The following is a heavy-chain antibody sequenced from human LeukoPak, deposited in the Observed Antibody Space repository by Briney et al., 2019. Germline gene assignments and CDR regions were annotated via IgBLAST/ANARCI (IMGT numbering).Heavy chain of an antibody. J-gene: IGHJ4*02. D-gene: IGHD5-18*01. Sequence: PGGSLRLSCAASGFPFSSYWMHWVRQVAGKGLVWVSRIDEEGRTINYADSVKGRFTISRDNAKNSLYLQMNSLRAEDTAVYYCASGAGYSYGSDYWGQGTLVTVSS. CDR2: IDEEGRTI. V-gene: IGHV3-74*01. CDR1: GFPFSSYW. CDR3: ASGAGYSYGSDY.